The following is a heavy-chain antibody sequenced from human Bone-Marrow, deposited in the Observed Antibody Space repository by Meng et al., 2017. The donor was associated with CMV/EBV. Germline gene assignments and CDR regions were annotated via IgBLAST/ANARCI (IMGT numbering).Heavy chain of an antibody. CDR2: ISSSSSYI. CDR3: ARVSVDYYYYGMDV. Sequence: GESLKISCAASGFTFSSYSMNWVRQAPGKGLEWVSSISSSSSYIYYADSVKGRFTISRDNAKTSLYLQMNSLRAEDTAVYYCARVSVDYYYYGMDVWGQGTTVTVSS. V-gene: IGHV3-21*01. CDR1: GFTFSSYS. D-gene: IGHD2/OR15-2a*01. J-gene: IGHJ6*02.